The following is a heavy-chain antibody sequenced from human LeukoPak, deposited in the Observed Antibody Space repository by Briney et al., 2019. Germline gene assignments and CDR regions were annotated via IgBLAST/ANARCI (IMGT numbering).Heavy chain of an antibody. CDR3: ARASSSWYPRGAFDI. CDR1: GFTFSSYS. J-gene: IGHJ3*02. D-gene: IGHD6-13*01. Sequence: PGGSLRLSCAASGFTFSSYSMNWVRQAPGKGLEGVSSISSSSSYIYYADSVKGRSTISRDNAKNSLYLQMNSLRAEDTAVYYCARASSSWYPRGAFDIWGQGTMVTVSS. V-gene: IGHV3-21*01. CDR2: ISSSSSYI.